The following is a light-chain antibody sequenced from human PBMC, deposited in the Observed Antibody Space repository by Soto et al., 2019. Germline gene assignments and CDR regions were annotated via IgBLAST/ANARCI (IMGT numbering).Light chain of an antibody. V-gene: IGKV3-15*01. CDR2: GAS. CDR1: QSVSSN. Sequence: EIVMTQSPATLSVSPGERATLSCSASQSVSSNLAWYQQKPGQAPRLLIYGASTRATGIPARVSGSGSGTEFTRTISSLQSEDFAVYYCQQYNNWPPTVGQGTKVDIK. CDR3: QQYNNWPPT. J-gene: IGKJ1*01.